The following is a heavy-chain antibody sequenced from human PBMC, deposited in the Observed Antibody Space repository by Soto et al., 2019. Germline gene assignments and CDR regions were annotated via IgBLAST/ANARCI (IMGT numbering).Heavy chain of an antibody. CDR2: IIPIFNPT. CDR1: GSRFSNYV. CDR3: AREGRGKKAGYNGLVSLGY. Sequence: QVQLVQSGAEVKTPGSSLKVSCKVSGSRFSNYVISWVRQAPGHGREWLGRIIPIFNPTKYAQSFQGRVTITADKSTSTASLELSSLRSDDTAVYYCAREGRGKKAGYNGLVSLGYWGQGTLVTVSS. J-gene: IGHJ4*02. D-gene: IGHD2-2*02. V-gene: IGHV1-69*06.